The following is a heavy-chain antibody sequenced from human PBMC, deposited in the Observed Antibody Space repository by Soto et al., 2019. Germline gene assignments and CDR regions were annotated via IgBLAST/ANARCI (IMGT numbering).Heavy chain of an antibody. J-gene: IGHJ4*02. Sequence: TLSLTCAVSGGSISSGGYTWSWIRQPPGKGLEWIGYIYHSGSAYYNPSLKSRVTISVDRSKNQFSLKLSSVTAADTAVYYCARAPPLDYWGQGTLVTVSS. V-gene: IGHV4-30-2*01. CDR3: ARAPPLDY. CDR1: GGSISSGGYT. CDR2: IYHSGSA.